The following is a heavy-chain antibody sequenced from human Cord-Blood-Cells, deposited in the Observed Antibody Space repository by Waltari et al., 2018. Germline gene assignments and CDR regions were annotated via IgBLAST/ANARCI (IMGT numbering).Heavy chain of an antibody. D-gene: IGHD3-3*01. J-gene: IGHJ6*03. CDR3: ARGAHYDFWSGYYYYYMDV. Sequence: VQLVQSGAVVKKPGSSVTVSCKASGGTFSSHAITWVRKAPGEGLEWMGGIIPIFGTANYAQKFQGRVTITADESTSTAYMELSSLRSEDTAVYYCARGAHYDFWSGYYYYYMDVWGKGTTVTVSS. V-gene: IGHV1-69*01. CDR1: GGTFSSHA. CDR2: IIPIFGTA.